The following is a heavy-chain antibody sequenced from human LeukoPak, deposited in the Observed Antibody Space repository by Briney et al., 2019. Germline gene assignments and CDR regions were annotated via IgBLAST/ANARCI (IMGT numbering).Heavy chain of an antibody. Sequence: GGSLRLSCAVSGFTFSSYGMHWVRQTPGKGLEWMAVISYDGGQKSYVDSVKGRFTISRDNSKNTLYLQMNSLRPEDTAVYYCAKDFGGIFLTFFFDYWGQGTVVTVSS. CDR3: AKDFGGIFLTFFFDY. V-gene: IGHV3-30*18. J-gene: IGHJ4*02. CDR2: ISYDGGQK. D-gene: IGHD3-3*01. CDR1: GFTFSSYG.